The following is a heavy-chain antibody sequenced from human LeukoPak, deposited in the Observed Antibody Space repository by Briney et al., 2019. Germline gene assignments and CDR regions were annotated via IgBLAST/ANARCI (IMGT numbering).Heavy chain of an antibody. Sequence: GGSLRPSCAASGFTFSSYGMHWVRQAPGKGLEWVAVIWYDGSNKYYADSVKGRFTISRDNSKNTLYLQMNSLRAEDTAVYYCAKGGSATRFSFDYWGQGILVTVSS. J-gene: IGHJ4*02. CDR1: GFTFSSYG. CDR3: AKGGSATRFSFDY. V-gene: IGHV3-33*06. CDR2: IWYDGSNK. D-gene: IGHD2-15*01.